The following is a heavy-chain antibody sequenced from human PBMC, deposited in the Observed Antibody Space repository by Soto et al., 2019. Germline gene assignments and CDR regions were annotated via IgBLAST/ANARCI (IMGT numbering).Heavy chain of an antibody. D-gene: IGHD1-26*01. J-gene: IGHJ4*02. Sequence: PGGSLRLSCAASGFTFSSYAMHWVRQAPGKGLEWVAVISYDGSNKYYADSVKGRFTISRDNSKNTLYLQMNSLRAEDTAAYYCVRGASLNFDYWGQGTLVTVSS. CDR1: GFTFSSYA. CDR3: VRGASLNFDY. CDR2: ISYDGSNK. V-gene: IGHV3-30-3*01.